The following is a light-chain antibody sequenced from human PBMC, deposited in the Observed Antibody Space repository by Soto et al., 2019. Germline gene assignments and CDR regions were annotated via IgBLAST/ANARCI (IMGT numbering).Light chain of an antibody. CDR2: DVR. V-gene: IGLV2-14*03. CDR1: SSDVGAYNY. CDR3: HSYTTSNTYV. Sequence: QSALTQRASVSGSPGQSITISCTGTSSDVGAYNYVSWFQQQPGKAPKLMIFDVRSRPSGVSDRFSGSKSGNAASLTISGLQAEDEADYYCHSYTTSNTYVFGTGTKVTVL. J-gene: IGLJ1*01.